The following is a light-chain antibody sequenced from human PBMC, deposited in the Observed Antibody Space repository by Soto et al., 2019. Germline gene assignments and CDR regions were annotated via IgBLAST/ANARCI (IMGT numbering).Light chain of an antibody. CDR1: SSDVGGHNF. CDR2: EVT. CDR3: NSYTSTFTWV. Sequence: QSALTQPASVSGSPGQSITISCTGTSSDVGGHNFVSWYQQHPGKAPKLMIYEVTNRPSGVSDRFSGSKSGITASLTISGLQAEDEADYYCNSYTSTFTWVFGGGTKLTVL. J-gene: IGLJ2*01. V-gene: IGLV2-14*01.